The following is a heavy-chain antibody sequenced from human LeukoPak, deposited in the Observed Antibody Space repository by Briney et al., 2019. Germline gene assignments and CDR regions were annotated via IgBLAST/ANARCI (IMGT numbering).Heavy chain of an antibody. J-gene: IGHJ4*02. Sequence: SETLSLTCTVSGGSISSYYWSWIRQPPGKGLEWIGFIYYSGNTNYNPSLKSRVTVSSDRSKNQFYLKLSSVTAADTAVYYCARLIAADPQLDSWGQGTLVTVSS. CDR2: IYYSGNT. D-gene: IGHD6-13*01. CDR3: ARLIAADPQLDS. CDR1: GGSISSYY. V-gene: IGHV4-59*12.